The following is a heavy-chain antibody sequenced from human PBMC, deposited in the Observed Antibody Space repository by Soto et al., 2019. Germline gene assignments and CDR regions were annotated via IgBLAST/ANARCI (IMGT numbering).Heavy chain of an antibody. D-gene: IGHD3-10*01. CDR3: ARDPTWPGEVLGGVDY. J-gene: IGHJ4*02. Sequence: QVQLVESGGGVVQPGRSLRLSCAASGFTFSSYGMHWVRQAPGKGLEWVAVVWYDGSNKYYADSVQGRFTNSRDNSKNTLYLQMNSLRAEDTAVYYCARDPTWPGEVLGGVDYWGQGTLVTVSS. CDR2: VWYDGSNK. CDR1: GFTFSSYG. V-gene: IGHV3-33*01.